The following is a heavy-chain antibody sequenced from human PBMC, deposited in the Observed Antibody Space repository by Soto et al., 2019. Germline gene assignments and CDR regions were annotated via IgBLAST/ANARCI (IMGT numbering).Heavy chain of an antibody. CDR3: ESAGYCDGPISYSPCYYYRAA. J-gene: IGHJ6*03. D-gene: IGHD2-15*01. Sequence: EVQLVESGGGLVQPGGSLRLSCAASGFTFSSYWMTWVRQAPGKGLEWVASIKHEGIDTYCVDSVKGRFTISRDNAKNSQYPQMHRLGPEKTAEYYRESAGYCDGPISYSPCYYYRAACGKGTTVT. V-gene: IGHV3-7*01. CDR2: IKHEGIDT. CDR1: GFTFSSYW.